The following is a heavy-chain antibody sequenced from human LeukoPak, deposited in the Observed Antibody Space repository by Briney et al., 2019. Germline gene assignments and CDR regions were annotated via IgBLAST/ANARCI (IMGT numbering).Heavy chain of an antibody. D-gene: IGHD3-10*01. J-gene: IGHJ4*02. V-gene: IGHV1-18*04. CDR2: ISAYNGNT. CDR3: ARAWFGESGSHPPIDY. CDR1: GYTFTSYG. Sequence: ASVKVSCKASGYTFTSYGISWVRQAPGQGLEWMGWISAYNGNTNYAQKLQGRVTMTTDTSTSTAYMELRSLRSDDTAVYYCARAWFGESGSHPPIDYWGQGTLVTVSS.